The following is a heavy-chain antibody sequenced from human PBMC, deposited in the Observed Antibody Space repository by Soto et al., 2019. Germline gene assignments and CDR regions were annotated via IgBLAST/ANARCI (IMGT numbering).Heavy chain of an antibody. CDR2: IYHSGST. V-gene: IGHV4-4*02. D-gene: IGHD6-13*01. J-gene: IGHJ3*02. Sequence: QVQLQESGPGLVKPSGTLSLTCAVSGGSISSSNWWSWVRQPPGKGLEWIGEIYHSGSTNYNPSLRRRVTISVDKSKDQVSLKLSSVTAADTAVYYCARDSPPPGTRAFDIWGQGTMVTVSS. CDR3: ARDSPPPGTRAFDI. CDR1: GGSISSSNW.